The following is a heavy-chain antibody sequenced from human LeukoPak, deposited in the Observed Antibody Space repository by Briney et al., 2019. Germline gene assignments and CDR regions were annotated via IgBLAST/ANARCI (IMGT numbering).Heavy chain of an antibody. Sequence: ASVKVSCKASGYTFTGYYIHWVRQAPGQGLEWMGWINPDSGGTNSAQNFQGRVTMTRDTSISTAYMELNRLRSDDTAVYYCARDTVVMSTPYYYYYDMDVWGQGTTVTVSS. V-gene: IGHV1-2*02. D-gene: IGHD4-23*01. CDR1: GYTFTGYY. CDR3: ARDTVVMSTPYYYYYDMDV. CDR2: INPDSGGT. J-gene: IGHJ6*02.